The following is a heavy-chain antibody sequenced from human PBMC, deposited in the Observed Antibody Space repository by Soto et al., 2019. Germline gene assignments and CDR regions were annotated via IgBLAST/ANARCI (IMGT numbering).Heavy chain of an antibody. CDR1: GYTFTSYY. CDR3: ARGTLGYDSSGYYLSY. Sequence: QVQLVQSGAEVKKPGASVKVSCKASGYTFTSYYMHWVRQAPGQGLEWMGIINPSGGSTSYAQKFQGRVTMTRDTATSTVYVELSSLRSEHTAVYYCARGTLGYDSSGYYLSYWGQGTLVTVSS. CDR2: INPSGGST. J-gene: IGHJ4*02. D-gene: IGHD3-22*01. V-gene: IGHV1-46*01.